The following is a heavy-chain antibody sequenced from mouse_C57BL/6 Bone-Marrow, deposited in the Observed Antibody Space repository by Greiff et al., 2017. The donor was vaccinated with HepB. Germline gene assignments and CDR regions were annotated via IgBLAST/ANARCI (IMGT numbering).Heavy chain of an antibody. CDR3: ARRGGYAMDY. V-gene: IGHV1-81*01. J-gene: IGHJ4*01. CDR2: IYPRSGNT. Sequence: VQLQESGAELARPGASVKLSCKASGYTFTSYGISWVKQRTGQGLEWIGEIYPRSGNTYYNEKFKGKATLTADKSSSTAYMELRSLTSEDSAVYVCARRGGYAMDYWGQGTSVTVSS. CDR1: GYTFTSYG.